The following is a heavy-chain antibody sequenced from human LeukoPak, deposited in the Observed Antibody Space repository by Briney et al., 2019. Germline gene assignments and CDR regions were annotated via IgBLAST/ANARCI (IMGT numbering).Heavy chain of an antibody. J-gene: IGHJ4*02. CDR3: ARESMSWEQQLPRGFDY. D-gene: IGHD6-13*01. V-gene: IGHV3-23*01. CDR2: ISGSGGST. Sequence: TGGSLRLSCAASGFTFSSYAMSWVRQAPGKGLEWVSAISGSGGSTYYADSVKGRFTISRDNSKNTLYLQMNSLRAEDTAVYYCARESMSWEQQLPRGFDYWGQGTLVTVSS. CDR1: GFTFSSYA.